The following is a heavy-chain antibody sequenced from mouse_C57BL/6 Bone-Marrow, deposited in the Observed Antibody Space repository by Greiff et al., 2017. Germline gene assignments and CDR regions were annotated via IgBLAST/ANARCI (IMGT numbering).Heavy chain of an antibody. Sequence: QVQLQQPGAELVMPGASVKLSCKASSYTFTSYWMHWVKQRPGQGLEWIGEIDPSDSYTNYNQKFKGKSTLTVDKSSSTAYMQLSSLTSEDSAVYYCATSYYYGYFDYWGQGTTLTVSS. CDR1: SYTFTSYW. J-gene: IGHJ2*01. D-gene: IGHD1-1*01. CDR3: ATSYYYGYFDY. CDR2: IDPSDSYT. V-gene: IGHV1-69*01.